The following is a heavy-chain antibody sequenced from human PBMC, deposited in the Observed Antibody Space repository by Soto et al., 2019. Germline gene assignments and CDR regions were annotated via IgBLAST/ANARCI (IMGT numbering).Heavy chain of an antibody. CDR3: AKDAWDIVVVVAATTDETYFDY. J-gene: IGHJ4*02. V-gene: IGHV3-30*18. CDR1: GFTFSSYG. D-gene: IGHD2-15*01. Sequence: QVQLVESGGGVVQPGRSLRLSCAASGFTFSSYGMHWVRQAPGKGLEWVAVISYDGSNKYYADSVKGRFTISRDNSKNTLYLQMNSLRAEDTAVYYCAKDAWDIVVVVAATTDETYFDYWGQGTLVTVSS. CDR2: ISYDGSNK.